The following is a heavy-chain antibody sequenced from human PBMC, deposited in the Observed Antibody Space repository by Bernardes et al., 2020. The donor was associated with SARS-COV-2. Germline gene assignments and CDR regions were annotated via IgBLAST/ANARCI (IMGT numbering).Heavy chain of an antibody. D-gene: IGHD3-10*01. Sequence: ASVKVSCKASGYTFTSYGIIWVRQAPGQGLEWMGWISAYNGNTNYAQKLQGRVTMTTDTSTSTAYMELRSLRSDDTAVYYCARGITMVRGSYYYYGMDVWGQGTTVTVSS. CDR3: ARGITMVRGSYYYYGMDV. V-gene: IGHV1-18*01. J-gene: IGHJ6*02. CDR1: GYTFTSYG. CDR2: ISAYNGNT.